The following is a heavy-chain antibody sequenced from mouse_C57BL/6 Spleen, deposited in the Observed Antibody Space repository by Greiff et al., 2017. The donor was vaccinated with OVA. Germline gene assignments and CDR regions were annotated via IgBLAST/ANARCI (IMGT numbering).Heavy chain of an antibody. Sequence: QVQLQQPGAELVRPGSSVKLSCKASGYTFTSYWMDWVKQRPGQGLEWIGNIYPSDSETHYNQKFKDKATLTVDKSSSTAYMQLSSLTSEDSAVYYCARRDYEGCAYWGQGTLVTVSA. CDR3: ARRDYEGCAY. D-gene: IGHD2-4*01. V-gene: IGHV1-61*01. J-gene: IGHJ3*01. CDR1: GYTFTSYW. CDR2: IYPSDSET.